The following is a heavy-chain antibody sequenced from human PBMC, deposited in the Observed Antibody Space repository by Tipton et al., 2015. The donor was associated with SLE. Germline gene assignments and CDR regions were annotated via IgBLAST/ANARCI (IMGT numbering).Heavy chain of an antibody. J-gene: IGHJ4*02. V-gene: IGHV3-33*01. CDR3: ARGEVGIGGWSFDY. CDR1: GFMYSSFG. Sequence: SLRLSCVASGFMYSSFGMNWVRQVPGKRPEWVAVIWYDGSRQYYADAVRDRFTISRDNSRNTLYLQMNSLRAEDTAVYYCARGEVGIGGWSFDYWGQGTLVTVSS. CDR2: IWYDGSRQ. D-gene: IGHD2-21*01.